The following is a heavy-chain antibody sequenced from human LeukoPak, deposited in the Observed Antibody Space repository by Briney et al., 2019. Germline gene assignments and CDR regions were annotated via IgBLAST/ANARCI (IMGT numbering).Heavy chain of an antibody. Sequence: GESLKISCKAPGYIFTSYWIGWVRQMPGKGLEWVGIIYPGDSDTRYSPSFQGQVTISADKAITTAYLQWSSLKASDSAMYYCARRHGDYRNLDYWGQGTLVTVSS. J-gene: IGHJ4*02. CDR2: IYPGDSDT. CDR1: GYIFTSYW. V-gene: IGHV5-51*01. D-gene: IGHD4-17*01. CDR3: ARRHGDYRNLDY.